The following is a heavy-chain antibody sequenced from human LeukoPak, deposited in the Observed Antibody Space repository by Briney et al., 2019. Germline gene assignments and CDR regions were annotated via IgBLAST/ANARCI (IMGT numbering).Heavy chain of an antibody. CDR1: GFDFSSYA. D-gene: IGHD4-17*01. V-gene: IGHV3-23*01. CDR2: IGAYAART. J-gene: IGHJ4*02. CDR3: ARDPTYYLRYGHFES. Sequence: GGSLRLSCVASGFDFSSYAMTWVRQAPGRGLEWVSTIGAYAARTYYADSVKGRFTTSRENSKSTLSLQMNNLRDEDTGVYFCARDPTYYLRYGHFESWGQGILVTVSS.